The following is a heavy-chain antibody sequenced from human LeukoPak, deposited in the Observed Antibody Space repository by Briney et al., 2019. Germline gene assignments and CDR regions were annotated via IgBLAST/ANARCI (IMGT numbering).Heavy chain of an antibody. V-gene: IGHV1-69*13. Sequence: SVKVSCKASGGTFSSYAISWARQAPGQGLEWMGGIIPIFGTANYAQKFQGRVTITADESTSTAYMELSSLRSEDTAVYYCARDPGDYYYFDYWGQGTLVTVSS. D-gene: IGHD4-17*01. CDR1: GGTFSSYA. CDR3: ARDPGDYYYFDY. CDR2: IIPIFGTA. J-gene: IGHJ4*02.